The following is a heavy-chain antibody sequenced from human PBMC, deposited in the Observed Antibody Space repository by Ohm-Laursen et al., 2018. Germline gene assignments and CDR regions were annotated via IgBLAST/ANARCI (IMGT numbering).Heavy chain of an antibody. CDR2: IYYSGST. Sequence: SETLSLTCTVSGGSISSSSYYWGWIRQPPGKGLEWIGSIYYSGSTYYNPSLKSRVTISVDTSKNQFSLKLSSVTAADTAVYYCARGGYSYGYVELDYWGQGTLVTVSS. J-gene: IGHJ4*02. CDR3: ARGGYSYGYVELDY. D-gene: IGHD5-18*01. CDR1: GGSISSSSYY. V-gene: IGHV4-39*01.